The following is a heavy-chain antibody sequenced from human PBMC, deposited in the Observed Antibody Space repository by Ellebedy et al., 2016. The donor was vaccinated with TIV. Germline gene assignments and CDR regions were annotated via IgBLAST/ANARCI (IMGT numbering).Heavy chain of an antibody. CDR3: AKGATMIVRLTYFDY. CDR1: GFTFSSYA. D-gene: IGHD3-22*01. CDR2: ISGRGGST. J-gene: IGHJ4*02. Sequence: PGGSLRLSCAASGFTFSSYAMSWVRQAPGKGLEWVSAISGRGGSTYYADSVKGRFTISRDNSKNTLYLQMNSRRAEDTAVYYCAKGATMIVRLTYFDYWGQGTLVTVSS. V-gene: IGHV3-23*01.